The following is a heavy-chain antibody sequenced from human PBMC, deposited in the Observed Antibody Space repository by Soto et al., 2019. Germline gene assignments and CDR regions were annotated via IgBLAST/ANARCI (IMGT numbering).Heavy chain of an antibody. CDR3: ARQLIAVAGMGYYYMDV. CDR2: INHSGST. CDR1: GGSFSGYY. Sequence: PSETLSLTCAVYGGSFSGYYWSWIRQPPGKGLEWIGEINHSGSTNYNPSLKSRVTISVDTSKNQFSLKLSSVTAADTAVYYCARQLIAVAGMGYYYMDVWGKGTTVSVSS. J-gene: IGHJ6*03. D-gene: IGHD6-19*01. V-gene: IGHV4-34*01.